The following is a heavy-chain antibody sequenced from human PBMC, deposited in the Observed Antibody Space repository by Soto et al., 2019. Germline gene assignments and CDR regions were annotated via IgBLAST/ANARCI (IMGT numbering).Heavy chain of an antibody. CDR1: GGSISSSSYY. J-gene: IGHJ1*01. CDR2: IYYSGST. V-gene: IGHV4-39*01. Sequence: QLQLQESGPRLVKPSETLSLTCTVSGGSISSSSYYWGWIRQPLGKGLEWIGSIYYSGSTYYNPSLKSRVTISVDTSKNQFSLKLSSVTAADTAVYYCARHVRDCSGGSCYYGSYFQHWGQGTLVTVYS. D-gene: IGHD2-15*01. CDR3: ARHVRDCSGGSCYYGSYFQH.